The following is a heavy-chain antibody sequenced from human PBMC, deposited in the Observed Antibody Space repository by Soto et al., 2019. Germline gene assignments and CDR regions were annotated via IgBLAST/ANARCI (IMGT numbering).Heavy chain of an antibody. CDR3: ARPRKSDYDFWSGYYRDYYYMDV. V-gene: IGHV3-11*01. Sequence: GGSLRLSCAASGFTFSDYYMSWIRQAPGKGLEWVSYISSSGSTIYYADSVKGRFTISRDNAKNSLYLQMNSLRAEDTAVYYCARPRKSDYDFWSGYYRDYYYMDVWGKGTTVTVSS. D-gene: IGHD3-3*01. J-gene: IGHJ6*03. CDR2: ISSSGSTI. CDR1: GFTFSDYY.